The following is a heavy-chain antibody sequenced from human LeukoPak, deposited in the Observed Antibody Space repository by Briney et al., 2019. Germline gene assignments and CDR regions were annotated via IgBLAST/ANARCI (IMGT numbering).Heavy chain of an antibody. J-gene: IGHJ6*04. CDR3: ARDCSSTSCYGMDV. CDR2: ISAYNGNT. CDR1: GYTFTSYG. V-gene: IGHV1-18*01. D-gene: IGHD2-2*01. Sequence: ASVKVSCKASGYTFTSYGISWVRQAPGQGLEWMGWISAYNGNTNYAQKLQGRVTMTTDTSTSTAYMELRSLRSDDTAVYYCARDCSSTSCYGMDVWGKGTTVTISS.